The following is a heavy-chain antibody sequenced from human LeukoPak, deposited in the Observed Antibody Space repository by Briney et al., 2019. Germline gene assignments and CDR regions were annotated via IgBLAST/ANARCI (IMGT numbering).Heavy chain of an antibody. CDR1: GGSISRYY. Sequence: PSETLSLTCTVSGGSISRYYWSWIREPPGKGLECIGHIHYSGSTNYNPSLKSRVTISVDTSKNQFSLKLSSVTAADTAVYYCARSVWGGTKYYFDYWGQGTLVTVSS. J-gene: IGHJ4*02. CDR3: ARSVWGGTKYYFDY. D-gene: IGHD3-16*01. CDR2: IHYSGST. V-gene: IGHV4-59*01.